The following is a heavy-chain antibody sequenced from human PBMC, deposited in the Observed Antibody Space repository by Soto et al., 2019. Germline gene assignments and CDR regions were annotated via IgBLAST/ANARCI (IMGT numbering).Heavy chain of an antibody. CDR1: GYTFTSYY. V-gene: IGHV1-46*01. CDR2: INPSGGST. J-gene: IGHJ5*02. D-gene: IGHD2-15*01. Sequence: ASVKVSCKASGYTFTSYYMHWVRQAPGQGLEWMGIINPSGGSTSYAQKFQGRVTMTRDTSTSTVYMELSSLRSEDTAVYYCARDADCSGGSCYLSSNWFDPWGRGTLVTVSS. CDR3: ARDADCSGGSCYLSSNWFDP.